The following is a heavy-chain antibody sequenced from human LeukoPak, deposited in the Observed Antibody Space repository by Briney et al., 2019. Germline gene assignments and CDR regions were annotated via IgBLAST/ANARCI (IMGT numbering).Heavy chain of an antibody. CDR1: GFTFSSYW. CDR3: ARDASGGYSYGYFALDI. CDR2: INSDGSST. J-gene: IGHJ3*02. Sequence: GGSLRLSCAASGFTFSSYWMHWVRQAPGKGLVWVSRINSDGSSTSYADSVKGRFTISRDNAKNTLYLQMNSLRVEDTAVYYCARDASGGYSYGYFALDIWGQGTMVTVSS. V-gene: IGHV3-74*01. D-gene: IGHD5-18*01.